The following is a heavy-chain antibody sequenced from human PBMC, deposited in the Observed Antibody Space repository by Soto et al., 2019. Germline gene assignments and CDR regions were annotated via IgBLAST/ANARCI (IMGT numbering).Heavy chain of an antibody. CDR3: ARRATTSAGYFDL. CDR2: IKQDGSEK. D-gene: IGHD1-26*01. CDR1: GFTFSNYW. Sequence: PGGSLRLSCAASGFTFSNYWMSWVRQAPGKGLEWVANIKQDGSEKNYKDSVKGRLTIPRDNAKNSLSLQMNSLRVEDTAVYYCARRATTSAGYFDLWGRGTVVTVSS. J-gene: IGHJ2*01. V-gene: IGHV3-7*01.